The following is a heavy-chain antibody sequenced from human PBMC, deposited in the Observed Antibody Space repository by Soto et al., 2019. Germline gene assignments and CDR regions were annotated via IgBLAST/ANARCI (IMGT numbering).Heavy chain of an antibody. CDR1: GFTFNTYS. V-gene: IGHV3-48*02. CDR3: ARDNGLAGSFDP. J-gene: IGHJ5*02. D-gene: IGHD6-13*01. Sequence: GGSLRLSCAASGFTFNTYSMNWVRQAPGKGPEWISYITSSSTTIYYADSVKGRFTISRDNAKNSLYLQMNSLRDEDTAVYYCARDNGLAGSFDPWGQGTLVTVSS. CDR2: ITSSSTTI.